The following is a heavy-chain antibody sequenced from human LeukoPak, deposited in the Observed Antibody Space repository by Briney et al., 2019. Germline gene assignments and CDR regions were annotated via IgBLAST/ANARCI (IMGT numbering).Heavy chain of an antibody. V-gene: IGHV4-59*01. CDR3: ARSEMATRLDAFDI. CDR1: GGSFSGYY. Sequence: TSSETLSLTCAVYGGSFSGYYWSWIRQPPGKGLEWIGYIYYSGSTNYNPSLKSRVTISVDTSKNQFSLKLSSVTAADTAVYYCARSEMATRLDAFDIWGQGTMVTVSS. J-gene: IGHJ3*02. CDR2: IYYSGST. D-gene: IGHD5-24*01.